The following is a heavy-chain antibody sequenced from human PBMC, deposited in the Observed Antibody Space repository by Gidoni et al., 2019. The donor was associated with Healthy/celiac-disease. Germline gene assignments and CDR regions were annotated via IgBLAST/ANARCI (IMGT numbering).Heavy chain of an antibody. CDR2: INSDGSST. V-gene: IGHV3-74*01. Sequence: EVQLVESGGGLVQPGGSLRLSCAASGFPFSSYWMHWVRQAPGKGLVWVSRINSDGSSTSYADSVKGRFTISRDNAKNTLYLQMNSLRAEDTAVYYCARDSSAVRGVINPHEYWGQGTLVTVSS. CDR3: ARDSSAVRGVINPHEY. D-gene: IGHD3-10*01. CDR1: GFPFSSYW. J-gene: IGHJ4*02.